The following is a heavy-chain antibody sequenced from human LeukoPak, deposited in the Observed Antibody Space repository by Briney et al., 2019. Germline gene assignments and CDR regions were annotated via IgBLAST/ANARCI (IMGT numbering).Heavy chain of an antibody. Sequence: QPGGSLRLSCAASGFTFSSYAMRWVRQPPGKGLEWVSAISGSGGSTYYADSVKGRFTISRDNSKNPLYLQMNSLRAEDTAVYYCAKDLRPTVTTGEPGFYFDYWGQGTLVTVSS. J-gene: IGHJ4*02. V-gene: IGHV3-23*01. D-gene: IGHD4-17*01. CDR2: ISGSGGST. CDR3: AKDLRPTVTTGEPGFYFDY. CDR1: GFTFSSYA.